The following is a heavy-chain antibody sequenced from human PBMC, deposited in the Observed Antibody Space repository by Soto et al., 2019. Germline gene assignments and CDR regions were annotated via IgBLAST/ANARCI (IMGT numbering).Heavy chain of an antibody. CDR1: GFTFNDYA. CDR3: AKDSRLPGFGLLIHAFDM. CDR2: ISRGLGSA. J-gene: IGHJ3*02. D-gene: IGHD3-3*01. V-gene: IGHV3-23*01. Sequence: EMQLLESGGDLGQPGGSLRLSCAVSGFTFNDYAMSWVRQAAGKGLEWVSTISRGLGSAYYAAPVEGRFTISGDSSNNTLYLQMNSLRVEDTATYYCAKDSRLPGFGLLIHAFDMWGHGTMVTVSS.